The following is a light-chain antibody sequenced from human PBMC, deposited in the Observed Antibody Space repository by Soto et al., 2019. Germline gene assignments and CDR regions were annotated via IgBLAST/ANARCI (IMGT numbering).Light chain of an antibody. CDR2: GNT. CDR1: SSNIGAGYP. Sequence: QSVLTQPPSVSGAPGQRVTISCTGSSSNIGAGYPVHWYQQLPGTAPKLLIHGNTNRPSGVPDRFSGSRSGLAITGLQAEDEPDYYCQPYDSSLSGYVFGTGTRSQS. V-gene: IGLV1-40*01. J-gene: IGLJ1*01. CDR3: QPYDSSLSGYV.